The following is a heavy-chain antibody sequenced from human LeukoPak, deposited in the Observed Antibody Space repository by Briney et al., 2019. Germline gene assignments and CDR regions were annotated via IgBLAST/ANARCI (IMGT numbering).Heavy chain of an antibody. D-gene: IGHD3-9*01. J-gene: IGHJ3*02. Sequence: PGGSLRLSYVVSGFTFSSNHWVRQAPGKGLEWVAVISYDGSKKYYADSVKGRFTISRDSSKNTLSLQMNSLRAEDTAVYYCAKEYDRVHDAFDIWGQGTMVTVSS. CDR3: AKEYDRVHDAFDI. CDR1: GFTFSSN. V-gene: IGHV3-30*18. CDR2: ISYDGSKK.